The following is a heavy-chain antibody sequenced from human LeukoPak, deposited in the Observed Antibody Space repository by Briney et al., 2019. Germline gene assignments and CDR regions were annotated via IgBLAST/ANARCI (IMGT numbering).Heavy chain of an antibody. CDR2: IHQSGIT. Sequence: SESRSLTCIVAGYSISSVYYWGWSRQPPGKGLECIWMIHQSGITYYNPSRNSRLTISGDTSKNQFSLKLSSVTASATSVADCARGFRGGNTAYWGQGTLVTVYS. CDR3: ARGFRGGNTAY. J-gene: IGHJ1*01. V-gene: IGHV4-38-2*02. D-gene: IGHD4-23*01. CDR1: GYSISSVYY.